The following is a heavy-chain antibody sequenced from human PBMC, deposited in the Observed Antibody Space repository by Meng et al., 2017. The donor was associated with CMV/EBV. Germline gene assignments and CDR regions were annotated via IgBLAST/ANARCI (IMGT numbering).Heavy chain of an antibody. CDR2: IYWDDDK. J-gene: IGHJ4*02. CDR1: GFSLSTSGVG. CDR3: ARIAAAGRFDY. Sequence: QITLEESGPTLVKPTQTLSLTCTVSGFSLSTSGVGVGWIRQPPGKALEWLALIYWDDDKRYSPSLKSRLTITKDTSKNQVVLTMTNMDPVDTATYYCARIAAAGRFDYWGQGTLVTVSS. V-gene: IGHV2-5*02. D-gene: IGHD6-13*01.